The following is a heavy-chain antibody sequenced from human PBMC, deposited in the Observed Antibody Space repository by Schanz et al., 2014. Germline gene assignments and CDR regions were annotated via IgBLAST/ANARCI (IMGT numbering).Heavy chain of an antibody. D-gene: IGHD3-10*01. Sequence: QVQLVESGGGVVQPGRSLRLSCAASGFTFHTYDMHWVRQAPGKGLEWVAQISHDGHRDFYADSVKGRFTVSRDNNWKTLSLQMNSLKTEDTAVYYCARDGGFDSINAFDFWGQGTMVTVSP. CDR3: ARDGGFDSINAFDF. CDR2: ISHDGHRD. V-gene: IGHV3-30-3*01. CDR1: GFTFHTYD. J-gene: IGHJ3*01.